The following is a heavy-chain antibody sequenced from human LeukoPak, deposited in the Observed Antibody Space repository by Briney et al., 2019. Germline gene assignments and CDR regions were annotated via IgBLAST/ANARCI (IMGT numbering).Heavy chain of an antibody. CDR2: IKKDGSEK. CDR3: ARGVDYYYYMDV. Sequence: PGGSLRLSCAASGFTFSSYWMSWVRQAPGKGLEWVANIKKDGSEKYYVDSVEGRFTISRDNAKNSLYLQMNSLRAEDTAVYYCARGVDYYYYMDVWGKGTTVTVSS. CDR1: GFTFSSYW. V-gene: IGHV3-7*01. J-gene: IGHJ6*03.